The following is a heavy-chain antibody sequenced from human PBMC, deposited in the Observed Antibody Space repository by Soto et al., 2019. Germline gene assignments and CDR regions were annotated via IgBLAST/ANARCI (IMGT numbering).Heavy chain of an antibody. J-gene: IGHJ6*02. CDR2: IIPIFGTA. CDR1: GGTFSSYA. D-gene: IGHD1-26*01. Sequence: ASVKVSCKASGGTFSSYAISWVRQAPGQGREWMGGIIPIFGTANYAQKFQGRVTITADESTSTAYMELSSLRSEDTAVYYCARDKMGATTRYYYYYGMDVWGQGXTVTVSS. CDR3: ARDKMGATTRYYYYYGMDV. V-gene: IGHV1-69*13.